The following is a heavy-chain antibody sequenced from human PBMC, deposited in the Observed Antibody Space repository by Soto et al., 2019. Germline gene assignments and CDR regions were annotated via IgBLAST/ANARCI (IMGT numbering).Heavy chain of an antibody. D-gene: IGHD3-10*01. Sequence: GGSLRLSCAASGFTFSSYWMHWVRQAPGKGLVWVSRINSDGSSTSYADSVKGRFTISRDNAKNTLYLQMNSLRAEDTAVYYCARGANTWNYYGSGCYYLYYYYYYMDVWGKGTTVTVSS. CDR3: ARGANTWNYYGSGCYYLYYYYYYMDV. V-gene: IGHV3-74*01. CDR2: INSDGSST. CDR1: GFTFSSYW. J-gene: IGHJ6*03.